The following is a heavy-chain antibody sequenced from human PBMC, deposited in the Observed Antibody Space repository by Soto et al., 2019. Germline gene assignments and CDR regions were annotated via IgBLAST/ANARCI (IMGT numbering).Heavy chain of an antibody. D-gene: IGHD6-13*01. J-gene: IGHJ4*02. CDR3: ARHMSLSMYSSSWYVDY. CDR2: IDPSDSYI. V-gene: IGHV5-10-1*01. Sequence: EVQLVQSGAEVKKPGESLRISCKGSGYSFTTYWITWVRQMPGKGLEWMGRIDPSDSYINYSPSFQGHVTISTDKSISPAYRQWSSLKASDTAMYFCARHMSLSMYSSSWYVDYWGQGTLVTVSS. CDR1: GYSFTTYW.